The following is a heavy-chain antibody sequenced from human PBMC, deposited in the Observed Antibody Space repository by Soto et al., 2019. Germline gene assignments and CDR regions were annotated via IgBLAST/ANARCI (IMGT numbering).Heavy chain of an antibody. V-gene: IGHV3-30*18. J-gene: IGHJ4*02. CDR1: GFTFRGYG. CDR3: AKNFIPLSPDLYFDS. D-gene: IGHD3-16*01. CDR2: ISYGGSYK. Sequence: PVGSLRLSCAASGFTFRGYGMHWARQAPGRGLEWVAVISYGGSYKSYEDSVKGRFTISRDNYKNTLHLQMDSLRAEDTAVYYCAKNFIPLSPDLYFDSWGQGTLVTVSS.